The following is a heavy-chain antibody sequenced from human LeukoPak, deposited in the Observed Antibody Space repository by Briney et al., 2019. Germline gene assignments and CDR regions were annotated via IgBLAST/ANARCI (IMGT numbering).Heavy chain of an antibody. CDR3: VRIYRGPDY. D-gene: IGHD3-16*02. CDR1: GYNFNVHY. CDR2: INPNNGGT. J-gene: IGHJ4*02. Sequence: ASVKVSCQASGYNFNVHYIHWVRQVPGQGLEWMGWINPNNGGTNYAQKFQGRVTMTSDTSITTAYTELSSLKSDDTAMYYCVRIYRGPDYWGQGTLVTVSS. V-gene: IGHV1-2*02.